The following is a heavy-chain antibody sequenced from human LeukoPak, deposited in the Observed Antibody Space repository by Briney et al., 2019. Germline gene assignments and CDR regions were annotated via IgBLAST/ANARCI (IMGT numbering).Heavy chain of an antibody. V-gene: IGHV4-39*07. CDR1: GGSISSSSYY. CDR3: ARDWENYGDSPGWFDP. CDR2: IYYSGST. J-gene: IGHJ5*02. D-gene: IGHD4-17*01. Sequence: SETLSLTCTVSGGSISSSSYYWGWIRQPPGKGLEWIGSIYYSGSTYYNPSLKSRVTISVDTSKNQFSLKLSSVTAADTAVYYCARDWENYGDSPGWFDPWGQGTLVTVSS.